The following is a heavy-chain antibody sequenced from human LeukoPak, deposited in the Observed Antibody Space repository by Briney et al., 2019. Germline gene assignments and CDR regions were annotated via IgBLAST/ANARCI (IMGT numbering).Heavy chain of an antibody. V-gene: IGHV3-74*01. J-gene: IGHJ3*02. D-gene: IGHD5-12*01. Sequence: PGGSLRLSCAASGFTFSSYWMHWVRQAPGKGLVWVSRINSDGSTSSYADSVKGRFTISRDNAKNTLNLQMNSLRAEDTAVYYCASPRYSGYDWAFDIWGQGTMVTVSS. CDR3: ASPRYSGYDWAFDI. CDR1: GFTFSSYW. CDR2: INSDGSTS.